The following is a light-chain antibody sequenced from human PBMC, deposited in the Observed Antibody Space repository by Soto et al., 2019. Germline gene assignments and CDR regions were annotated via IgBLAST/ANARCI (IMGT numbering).Light chain of an antibody. J-gene: IGKJ3*01. Sequence: VALAQSPGTLGLASGGRATLPCRAGPSVNSNYLAWSQQRPGQAPRLLIYGASSRATGIPDRFSGSGSGTDFTLTISRLEPEDFAVYYCQQYGRSPPYTFGPGTKVDIK. CDR2: GAS. CDR3: QQYGRSPPYT. CDR1: PSVNSNY. V-gene: IGKV3-20*01.